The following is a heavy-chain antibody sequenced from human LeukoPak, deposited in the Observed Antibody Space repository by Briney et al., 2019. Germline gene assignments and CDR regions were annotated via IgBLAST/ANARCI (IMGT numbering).Heavy chain of an antibody. CDR1: GFTFSSYA. D-gene: IGHD1-26*01. Sequence: TGGSLRLSCAASGFTFSSYAMSWVRQAPGKGLEWVSAISGSGGSTYYADSVKGRFTISRDNSKNTLYLQMNSLSAEDTAVYYCAKDQSGSYYGSDYWGQGTLVTVSS. CDR2: ISGSGGST. J-gene: IGHJ4*02. CDR3: AKDQSGSYYGSDY. V-gene: IGHV3-23*01.